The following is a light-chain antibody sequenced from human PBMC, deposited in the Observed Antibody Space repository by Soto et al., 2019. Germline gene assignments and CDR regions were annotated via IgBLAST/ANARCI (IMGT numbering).Light chain of an antibody. Sequence: QAVVTQPPSASVTPGQTIAISCSGGSSNIGSHTVNWYQQLPGTAPRLLIYRNTQRPSGVPDRFSGSKSGTSASLAISGPQSEYEGDYYCAAWDESLNGVVFGGGTKVTVL. CDR2: RNT. V-gene: IGLV1-44*01. CDR1: SSNIGSHT. CDR3: AAWDESLNGVV. J-gene: IGLJ2*01.